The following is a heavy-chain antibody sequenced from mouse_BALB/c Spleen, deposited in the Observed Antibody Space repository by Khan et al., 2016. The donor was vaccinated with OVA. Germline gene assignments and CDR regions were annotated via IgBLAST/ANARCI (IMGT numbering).Heavy chain of an antibody. Sequence: QVQLQQPGAELVKPGAPVKLSCKASGYTFTSYWMNWVKQRPGRGLEWIGRIDPSDSETHYNQKFKDKATLTVDKSSRTAYIQLSSLTSEDSAFYYCARDQYGNYFYAMDYWGQGTSVTVSS. D-gene: IGHD2-10*02. V-gene: IGHV1-69*02. J-gene: IGHJ4*01. CDR2: IDPSDSET. CDR3: ARDQYGNYFYAMDY. CDR1: GYTFTSYW.